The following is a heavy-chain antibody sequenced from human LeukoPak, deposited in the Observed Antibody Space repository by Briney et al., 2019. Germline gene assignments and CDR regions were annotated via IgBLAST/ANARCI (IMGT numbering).Heavy chain of an antibody. V-gene: IGHV4-34*01. CDR1: GGSFSGYY. CDR3: ARGGGGMRIYGKNWFDP. Sequence: TSETLSLTCTVSGGSFSGYYWSWIRQPPGKGLEWIGEINHSGSTNNNPSLKSRVTISVDTSKNQFSLKLSSVTAADTAVYYCARGGGGMRIYGKNWFDPWGQGTLVTVSS. J-gene: IGHJ5*02. CDR2: INHSGST. D-gene: IGHD3-16*01.